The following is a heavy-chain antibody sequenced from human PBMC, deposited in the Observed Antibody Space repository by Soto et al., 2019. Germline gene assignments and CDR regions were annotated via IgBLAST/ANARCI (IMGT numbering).Heavy chain of an antibody. CDR1: GYTFTSYY. V-gene: IGHV1-46*01. J-gene: IGHJ4*02. CDR2: INPSGGST. Sequence: QVQLVQSGAEVKKPGASVKVSCKASGYTFTSYYMHWVRQAPGQGLAWMGIINPSGGSTSYAQKFQGRVTMPRDTSTSTVYMELRSLRSEDTAVYYCTRDSSGYLGGDYWGQGTLVTVSS. D-gene: IGHD3-22*01. CDR3: TRDSSGYLGGDY.